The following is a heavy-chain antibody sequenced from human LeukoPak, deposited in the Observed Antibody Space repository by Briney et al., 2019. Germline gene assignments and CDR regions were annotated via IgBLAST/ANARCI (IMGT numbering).Heavy chain of an antibody. Sequence: KPSETLSLTCTVSGYSISSGYYWGWIRQPPGKGLEWIGSIYHSGSTYYNPSLKSRVTISVDMSKNQFSLKLSSVTAADTAVYYCARPFTGAFDIWGQGSMVTVSS. CDR2: IYHSGST. D-gene: IGHD3-16*01. V-gene: IGHV4-38-2*02. J-gene: IGHJ3*02. CDR3: ARPFTGAFDI. CDR1: GYSISSGYY.